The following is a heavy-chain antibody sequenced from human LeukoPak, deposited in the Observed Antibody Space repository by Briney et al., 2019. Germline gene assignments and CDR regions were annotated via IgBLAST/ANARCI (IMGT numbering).Heavy chain of an antibody. J-gene: IGHJ6*02. CDR2: IIPIFGTA. D-gene: IGHD6-19*01. V-gene: IGHV1-69*13. Sequence: SVKVSCKASGGTFSSYAISWVRQAPGQGLEWMGGIIPIFGTANYAQKFQGRVTITADESTSTAYMELSSLRSEDTAVYYCARDQGIAVADTYYYGMDVWGQGTTVTVSS. CDR3: ARDQGIAVADTYYYGMDV. CDR1: GGTFSSYA.